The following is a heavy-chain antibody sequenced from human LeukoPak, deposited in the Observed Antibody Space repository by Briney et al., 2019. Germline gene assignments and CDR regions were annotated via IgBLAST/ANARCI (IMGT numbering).Heavy chain of an antibody. J-gene: IGHJ6*04. CDR2: ISRSGSTK. CDR3: AELGITMIGGV. V-gene: IGHV3-11*04. D-gene: IGHD3-10*02. Sequence: GGSLRLSCAASGFTFDDYGMSWVRQAPGKGLEWVSSISRSGSTKYYADSVKGRFTISRDNAKNSLFLQMNSLRAEDTAVYYCAELGITMIGGVWGKGTTVTISS. CDR1: GFTFDDYG.